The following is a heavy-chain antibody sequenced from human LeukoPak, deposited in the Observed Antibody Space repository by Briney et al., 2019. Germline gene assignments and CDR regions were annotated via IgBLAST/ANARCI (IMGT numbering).Heavy chain of an antibody. CDR3: AALDIVATIFGLDAFDI. CDR1: GGSISSYY. Sequence: KTSETLSLTCTVSGGSISSYYWSWIRQPPGKGLEWIGYIYYSGSTNYNPSLKSRVTISVDTSKNQFSLKLSSVTAADTAVYYCAALDIVATIFGLDAFDIWGQGTMVTVSS. CDR2: IYYSGST. J-gene: IGHJ3*02. D-gene: IGHD5-12*01. V-gene: IGHV4-59*01.